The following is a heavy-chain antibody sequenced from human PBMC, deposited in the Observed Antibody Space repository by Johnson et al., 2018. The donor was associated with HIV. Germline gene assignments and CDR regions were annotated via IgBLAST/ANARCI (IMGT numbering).Heavy chain of an antibody. CDR3: AKSNSLGGAGYQPHDAFDI. D-gene: IGHD3-9*01. CDR2: ISWNSGSI. CDR1: GFTFDDYA. Sequence: VHLVESGGGLVQPGRSLRLSCAASGFTFDDYAMHWVRQAPGQGLEWVSGISWNSGSIGYADSVKGRFTISRDNAKNSLYLQRNRLRAEDTAVYYCAKSNSLGGAGYQPHDAFDIWGQGTMVTVSS. V-gene: IGHV3-9*01. J-gene: IGHJ3*02.